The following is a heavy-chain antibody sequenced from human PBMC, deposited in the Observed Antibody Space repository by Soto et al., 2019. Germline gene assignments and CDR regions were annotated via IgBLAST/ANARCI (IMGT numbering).Heavy chain of an antibody. J-gene: IGHJ6*02. CDR3: AKASIAAAGYPDYFYCMDV. D-gene: IGHD6-13*01. V-gene: IGHV3-23*01. Sequence: RGAPTLSCAASGYTFSRYAMSWVRQAPGKGLEWVSAISGSGGSTYYADSVKGRVTISRDNSKNTRYLQMNSLRAEDTAVYYCAKASIAAAGYPDYFYCMDVWGEGPTLTVSS. CDR2: ISGSGGST. CDR1: GYTFSRYA.